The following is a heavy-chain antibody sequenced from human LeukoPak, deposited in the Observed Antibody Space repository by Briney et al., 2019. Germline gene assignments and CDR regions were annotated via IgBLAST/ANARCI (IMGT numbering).Heavy chain of an antibody. CDR2: IYPSDSDT. CDR3: ARRQVVVAATGRSVGFDY. J-gene: IGHJ4*02. Sequence: GESLKISCKASGYSFVSHWIVWVRQMPGKGLEWLGIIYPSDSDTRYSPSFQGQVTISAAKSISTAYLQWSSLKASDTAMYYCARRQVVVAATGRSVGFDYWGQGTLVTVSS. CDR1: GYSFVSHW. V-gene: IGHV5-51*01. D-gene: IGHD2-15*01.